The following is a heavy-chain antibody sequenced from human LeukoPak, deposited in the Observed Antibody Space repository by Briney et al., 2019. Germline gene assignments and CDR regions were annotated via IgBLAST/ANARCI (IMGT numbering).Heavy chain of an antibody. CDR1: GFTFSRHW. V-gene: IGHV3-74*01. D-gene: IGHD2-2*01. Sequence: GGSPRLSCAASGFTFSRHWMHWVRQAPGKGLVWISRINSDASDTNYADFVKGRFTISRDNAKNTVYLQINSLRDEDTAVYYCARICSSTDCLIPDWGQGTLVTVSS. CDR3: ARICSSTDCLIPD. J-gene: IGHJ4*02. CDR2: INSDASDT.